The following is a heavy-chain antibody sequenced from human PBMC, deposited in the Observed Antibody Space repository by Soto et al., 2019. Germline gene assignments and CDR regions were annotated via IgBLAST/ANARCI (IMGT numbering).Heavy chain of an antibody. J-gene: IGHJ4*02. D-gene: IGHD3-3*01. CDR1: GGSISSGGYS. Sequence: QLQLQESGSGLVKPSQTLSLTCAVSGGSISSGGYSWSWIRQPPGKGLEWIGYIYHSGSTYYNPSLXXXVXXSVDRSKNQCSLKLSSVTAADTAVYYCASFHSIWSWGQGTLVTVSS. CDR2: IYHSGST. V-gene: IGHV4-30-2*01. CDR3: ASFHSIWS.